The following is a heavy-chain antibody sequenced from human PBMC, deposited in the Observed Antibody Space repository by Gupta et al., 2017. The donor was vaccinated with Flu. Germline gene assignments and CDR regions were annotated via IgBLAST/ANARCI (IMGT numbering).Heavy chain of an antibody. J-gene: IGHJ4*02. Sequence: RQAPGKELEWISSNSNSSSYIYEADSVKGQFTISRHNAKKSLYLKMNSLRAEDAAVYYCARAWDVTVAGTFDYWGQGTLVTVSS. D-gene: IGHD6-19*01. CDR3: ARAWDVTVAGTFDY. CDR2: NSNSSSYI. V-gene: IGHV3-21*01.